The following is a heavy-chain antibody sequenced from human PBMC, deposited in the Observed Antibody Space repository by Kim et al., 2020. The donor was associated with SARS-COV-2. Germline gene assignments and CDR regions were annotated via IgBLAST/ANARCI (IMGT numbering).Heavy chain of an antibody. Sequence: ASVKVSCKASGYTFTSYGISWVRQAPGQGLEWMGWISAYNGNTNYAQKLQGRVTMTTDTSTSTAYMELRSLRSDDTAVYYCAREFYDSSGYYYFGYYYGMDVWGQGTTVTVSS. D-gene: IGHD3-22*01. CDR3: AREFYDSSGYYYFGYYYGMDV. CDR1: GYTFTSYG. J-gene: IGHJ6*02. CDR2: ISAYNGNT. V-gene: IGHV1-18*01.